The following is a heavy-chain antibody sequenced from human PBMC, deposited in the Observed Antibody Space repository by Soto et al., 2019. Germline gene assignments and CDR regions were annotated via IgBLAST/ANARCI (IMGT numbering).Heavy chain of an antibody. Sequence: GGSLRLSCAASGFTFSNAWMNRVRQAPGKGLEWVGRIKSKTDGGTTDYAAPVKGRFTISRDDSKNTLYLQMNSLKTEDTAVYYCTSHSLPYGDYGLACDYWGQGTLVTVSS. V-gene: IGHV3-15*07. J-gene: IGHJ4*02. D-gene: IGHD4-17*01. CDR3: TSHSLPYGDYGLACDY. CDR2: IKSKTDGGTT. CDR1: GFTFSNAW.